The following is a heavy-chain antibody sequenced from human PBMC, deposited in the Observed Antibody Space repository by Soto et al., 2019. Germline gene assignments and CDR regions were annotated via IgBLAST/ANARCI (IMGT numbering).Heavy chain of an antibody. J-gene: IGHJ2*01. D-gene: IGHD6-6*01. CDR3: ARGRYSSSSGGSDYWYFDL. V-gene: IGHV4-4*02. Sequence: QVQLQESGPGLVKPSGTLSLTCAVSGGSISSSNWWSWVRQPPGKGLEWIGEIYHSGSTNYNPSLKSRVTISVDKSTNQFSLQLSSVTAADTAVYYCARGRYSSSSGGSDYWYFDLWGRGTLVTVSS. CDR1: GGSISSSNW. CDR2: IYHSGST.